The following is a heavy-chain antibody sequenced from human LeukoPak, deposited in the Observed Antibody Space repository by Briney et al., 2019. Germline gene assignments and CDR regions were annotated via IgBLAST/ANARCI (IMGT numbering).Heavy chain of an antibody. V-gene: IGHV3-74*01. J-gene: IGHJ4*02. CDR1: GFTFSDYW. Sequence: GGSLRLSCAASGFTFSDYWMHWVRQAPGKGLVWVSRISTGGSTTNYADSVKGRFTISRDNAKNTLYLQMNSLRAEDTAVYYCARYRLSDNFFDYWGQGTLVTVSS. D-gene: IGHD5-24*01. CDR2: ISTGGSTT. CDR3: ARYRLSDNFFDY.